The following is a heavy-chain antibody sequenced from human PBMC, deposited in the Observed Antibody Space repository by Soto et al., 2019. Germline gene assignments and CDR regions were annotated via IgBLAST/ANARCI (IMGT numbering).Heavy chain of an antibody. V-gene: IGHV4-34*01. J-gene: IGHJ6*02. Sequence: QVQLQQWGAGLLKPSETLSLTCAVYGGSGGSFSGYYWSWIRQPPGKGLEWIGEINHSGSTNYNPSLQGRGPVSVDTSNNRSSLKLSSVTAADTAVYYCARHNHDSSGYYHYYYGMDVWGQGTTVTVSS. CDR3: ARHNHDSSGYYHYYYGMDV. CDR1: GGSGGSFSGYY. CDR2: INHSGST. D-gene: IGHD3-22*01.